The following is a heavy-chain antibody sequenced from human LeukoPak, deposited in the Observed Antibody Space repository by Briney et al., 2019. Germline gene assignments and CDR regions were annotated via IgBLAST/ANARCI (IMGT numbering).Heavy chain of an antibody. CDR2: ISSSSSYI. V-gene: IGHV3-21*01. CDR3: ARDGANYYGSGSYYNDAFDI. CDR1: GFTFSSYS. J-gene: IGHJ3*02. D-gene: IGHD3-10*01. Sequence: GGSLRLSCAASGFTFSSYSMNWVRQAPGKGLEWVSSISSSSSYIYYADSVKGRFTISRDNAKNSLYLQMSSLRAEDTAVYYCARDGANYYGSGSYYNDAFDIWGQGTMVTVSS.